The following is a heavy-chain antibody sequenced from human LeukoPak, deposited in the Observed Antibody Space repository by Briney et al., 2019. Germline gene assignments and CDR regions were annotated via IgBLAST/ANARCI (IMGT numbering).Heavy chain of an antibody. V-gene: IGHV1-24*01. CDR3: ATVQATVVDHAFDI. D-gene: IGHD4-23*01. CDR2: FDPEDGET. J-gene: IGHJ3*02. CDR1: GYTLTELS. Sequence: ASVKVSCKVSGYTLTELSMHWVRQAPGQGLEWMGGFDPEDGETIHAQKFQGRVTMTEDTSTDTAYMELSSLRSEDTAVYYCATVQATVVDHAFDIWGQGTMVTVSS.